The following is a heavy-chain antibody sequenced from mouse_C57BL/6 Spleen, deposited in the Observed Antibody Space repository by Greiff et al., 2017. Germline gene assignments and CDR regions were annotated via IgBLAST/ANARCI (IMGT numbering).Heavy chain of an antibody. Sequence: QVHLQQSGAELVKPGASVKLSCKASGYTFTEYSIHWVKQRPGQGLEWIGWFYPGSGSTNYNEKFKDKATLTADKSSSTAYMELSSLTSEDSADCFCARHEEASLIPWFAYWGQGTMGTVAA. CDR2: FYPGSGST. V-gene: IGHV1-62-2*01. CDR3: ARHEEASLIPWFAY. J-gene: IGHJ3*01. CDR1: GYTFTEYS. D-gene: IGHD6-1*01.